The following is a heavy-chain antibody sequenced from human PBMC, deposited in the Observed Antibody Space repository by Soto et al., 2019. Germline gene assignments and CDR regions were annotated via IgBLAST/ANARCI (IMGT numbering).Heavy chain of an antibody. J-gene: IGHJ4*02. D-gene: IGHD3-9*01. Sequence: SETLCLTCTVSGGSIRSGDCYWSWIRQPPGKGLEWIGFMYYSGSTYYNPSLKSRVTISVDTSKNQFSLKLSSVTAADTAVYYCASAGYDFLTGYYDYWGQGTLVTVSS. CDR2: MYYSGST. CDR1: GGSIRSGDCY. CDR3: ASAGYDFLTGYYDY. V-gene: IGHV4-30-4*01.